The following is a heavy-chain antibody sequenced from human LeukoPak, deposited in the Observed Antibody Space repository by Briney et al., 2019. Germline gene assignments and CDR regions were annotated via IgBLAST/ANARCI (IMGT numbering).Heavy chain of an antibody. CDR2: ISGSGGST. D-gene: IGHD6-13*01. V-gene: IGHV3-23*01. CDR1: GFTFSSYA. Sequence: PGGSLRLSCAASGFTFSSYAMSWVRQAPGKGLEWVSAISGSGGSTYYADSVKGRFTISRDNSKNTLYLQMNSLRAEDTAAYYCAKDPGYSSSWYNDYWGQGTLVTVSS. J-gene: IGHJ4*02. CDR3: AKDPGYSSSWYNDY.